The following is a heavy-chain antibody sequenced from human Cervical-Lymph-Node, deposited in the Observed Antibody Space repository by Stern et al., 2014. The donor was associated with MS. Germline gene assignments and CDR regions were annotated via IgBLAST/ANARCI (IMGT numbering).Heavy chain of an antibody. V-gene: IGHV1-69*09. Sequence: QVQLVQSGAEVKKPGSSVKVSCKASGGTFSSYTISWVRQAPGQGLEWMGRIIPILGIANYAQKFQGRVTITADKSTSTAYMELSSLRSEDTAVYYCARALAHDEYSSGPVGYWGQGTLVTVSS. J-gene: IGHJ4*02. CDR2: IIPILGIA. CDR1: GGTFSSYT. CDR3: ARALAHDEYSSGPVGY. D-gene: IGHD6-25*01.